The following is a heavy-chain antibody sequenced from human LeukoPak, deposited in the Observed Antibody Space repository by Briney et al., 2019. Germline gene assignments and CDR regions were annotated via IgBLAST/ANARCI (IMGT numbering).Heavy chain of an antibody. CDR3: ARGGGLDV. CDR1: GFTVSSNY. D-gene: IGHD3-16*01. Sequence: GGSLRLSCAASGFTVSSNYMSWARQAPGKGLEWVASINHNGNVNYYVDSVKGRFTISRDNAKNSLYLQMSNLRAEDTAVYFCARGGGLDVWGQGATVTVSS. CDR2: INHNGNVN. V-gene: IGHV3-7*03. J-gene: IGHJ6*02.